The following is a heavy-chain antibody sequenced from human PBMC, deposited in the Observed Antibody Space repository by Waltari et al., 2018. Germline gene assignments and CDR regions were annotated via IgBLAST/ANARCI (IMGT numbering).Heavy chain of an antibody. Sequence: QVQLVQSGAEVKKPGSSVKVSCKASGGTFSSYAISWVRQAPGQGLEWMGGIIPILGIANYAQKFQVRVTITADESTSTAYMELSSLRSEDTAVYYCASTIFGVVTPFDPWGQGTLVTVSS. CDR3: ASTIFGVVTPFDP. J-gene: IGHJ5*02. CDR2: IIPILGIA. CDR1: GGTFSSYA. D-gene: IGHD3-3*01. V-gene: IGHV1-69*04.